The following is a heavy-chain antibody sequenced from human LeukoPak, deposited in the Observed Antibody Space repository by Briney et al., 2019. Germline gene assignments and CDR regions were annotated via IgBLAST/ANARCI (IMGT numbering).Heavy chain of an antibody. CDR3: SRDQTYFYDGSGYYDAFDL. CDR1: GVTFSNDW. V-gene: IGHV3-7*01. CDR2: IKEDGSVK. D-gene: IGHD3-22*01. Sequence: PGGSLRLSCATSGVTFSNDWMTWVRQAPGKGLEWVANIKEDGSVKYYLDSVKGRFTISRDNAKNSLYLQMNSLRPEDTAVYYCSRDQTYFYDGSGYYDAFDLWGQGTTVTVSS. J-gene: IGHJ3*01.